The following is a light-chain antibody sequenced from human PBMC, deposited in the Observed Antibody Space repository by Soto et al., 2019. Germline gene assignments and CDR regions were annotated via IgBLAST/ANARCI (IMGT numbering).Light chain of an antibody. CDR3: QQRGNWPS. CDR2: AAS. CDR1: QSISSY. Sequence: DIQMTQSPSSLSASVGDRVTITCRASQSISSYLNWYQQKPGKAPKLLIYAASSLQSGVPSRFSGSGSGTDFTLTISSLEPEDFALYYCQQRGNWPSFGGGTKVEIK. J-gene: IGKJ4*01. V-gene: IGKV1-39*01.